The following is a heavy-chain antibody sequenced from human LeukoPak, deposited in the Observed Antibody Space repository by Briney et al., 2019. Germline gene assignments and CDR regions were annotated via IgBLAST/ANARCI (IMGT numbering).Heavy chain of an antibody. J-gene: IGHJ4*02. V-gene: IGHV3-23*01. Sequence: GGSLRLSCTASEITFRSYWMSWVRQAPGKGLEWVSGISGSGGATYYADSVKGRFTISRDNSKNTLYLQMSGLRAEDTAVYYCAKDSGIAAAGYYFDYWGQGTLVTVSS. D-gene: IGHD6-13*01. CDR2: ISGSGGAT. CDR3: AKDSGIAAAGYYFDY. CDR1: EITFRSYW.